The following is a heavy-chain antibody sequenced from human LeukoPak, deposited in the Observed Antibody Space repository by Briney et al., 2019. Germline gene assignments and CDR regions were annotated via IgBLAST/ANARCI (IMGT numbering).Heavy chain of an antibody. CDR2: IYYSGST. CDR1: GGSISSYY. J-gene: IGHJ4*02. D-gene: IGHD5-18*01. Sequence: SETLSLTCTVSGGSISSYYWSWIRQPPGKGLEWIGYIYYSGSTNYNPSLKSRVTISVDTSKNQFSLKLSSVTAADTAVYYCARQIYSYGSLGYFDYWGQGTLVTVSS. CDR3: ARQIYSYGSLGYFDY. V-gene: IGHV4-59*08.